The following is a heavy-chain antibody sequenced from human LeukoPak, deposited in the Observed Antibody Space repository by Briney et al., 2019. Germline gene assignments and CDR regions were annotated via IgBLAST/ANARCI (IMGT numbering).Heavy chain of an antibody. Sequence: GGSLRLSCAASGFTFSSYAMSWVRQAPGRGLEWDSFITGSGATTYHADSVKGRFTVSRDNSKNTLFLQMNSLRAEDTAIYYCAKSPYYGATTRGYYFDYWGQGTLVTVSS. J-gene: IGHJ4*02. V-gene: IGHV3-23*01. D-gene: IGHD1-26*01. CDR3: AKSPYYGATTRGYYFDY. CDR1: GFTFSSYA. CDR2: ITGSGATT.